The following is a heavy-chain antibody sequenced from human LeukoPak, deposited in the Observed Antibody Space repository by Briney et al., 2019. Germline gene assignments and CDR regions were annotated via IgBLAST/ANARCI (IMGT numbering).Heavy chain of an antibody. V-gene: IGHV4-39*07. CDR3: ARPYYDILTGYYRGRFDP. Sequence: SETLSLTCTVSGGSISSSSYYWSWIRQPPGKGLEWIGEINHSGSTNYNPSLKSRVTISVDTSKNQFSLKLSSVTAAGTAVYYCARPYYDILTGYYRGRFDPWGQGTLVTVSS. D-gene: IGHD3-9*01. CDR2: INHSGST. J-gene: IGHJ5*02. CDR1: GGSISSSSYY.